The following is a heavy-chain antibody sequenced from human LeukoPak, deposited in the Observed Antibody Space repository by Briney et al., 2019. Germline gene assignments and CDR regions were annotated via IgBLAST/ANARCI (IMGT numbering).Heavy chain of an antibody. J-gene: IGHJ6*02. CDR1: GGSISSGGYY. CDR3: ARESPSYEVPAAIGDYYYYGMDV. V-gene: IGHV4-31*03. D-gene: IGHD2-2*01. Sequence: PSQTLSLTCTVSGGSISSGGYYWSWIRQHPGKGLEWIGYIYYSGSTYYNPSLKSRVTISVDTSKNQFSLKLSSVTAADTAVYYCARESPSYEVPAAIGDYYYYGMDVWGQGTTVTVSS. CDR2: IYYSGST.